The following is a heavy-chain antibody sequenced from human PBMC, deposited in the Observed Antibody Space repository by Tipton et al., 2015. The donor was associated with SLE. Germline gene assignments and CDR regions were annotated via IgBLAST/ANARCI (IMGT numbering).Heavy chain of an antibody. V-gene: IGHV4-61*02. CDR3: ARRGGSYEFWSGYRWNNWFDP. CDR1: GGSISSGSYY. D-gene: IGHD3-3*01. Sequence: LRLSCTVSGGSISSGSYYWSWIRQPAGKGLEWIGRIYTSGSTNYNPSLKSRVTISVDTSKNQFSLKLSSVTAADTAVYYCARRGGSYEFWSGYRWNNWFDPGGQGTLVTVSS. CDR2: IYTSGST. J-gene: IGHJ5*02.